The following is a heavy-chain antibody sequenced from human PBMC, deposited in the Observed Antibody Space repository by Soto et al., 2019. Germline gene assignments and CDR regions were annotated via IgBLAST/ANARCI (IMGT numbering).Heavy chain of an antibody. CDR3: ATAGKYSSGWYGVEY. CDR2: IVVGSGNL. Sequence: QMQLVQPGPEVKKPGTSVKVSCKASGFTFTSSTVQWVRQARGQRLEWIGWIVVGSGNLKYAQKLQERVSVTRDLSASTAYMELRILRSEHTDVYYCATAGKYSSGWYGVEYWRQGALVTVSS. V-gene: IGHV1-58*01. J-gene: IGHJ4*02. CDR1: GFTFTSST. D-gene: IGHD6-19*01.